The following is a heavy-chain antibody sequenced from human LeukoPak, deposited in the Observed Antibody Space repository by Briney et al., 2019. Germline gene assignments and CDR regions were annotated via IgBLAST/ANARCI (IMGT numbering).Heavy chain of an antibody. J-gene: IGHJ6*02. D-gene: IGHD4-23*01. Sequence: SEALSLTCTVSGGFISSYYWSWIRQPAARGRAWVGYIYYSGSTNYNPSRKSRVTISVDTSKKQLSLKLSSVTTAGTAVYYWARLDYGGKRSEWNYSYYGMDVWGQGPMVTVSS. CDR1: GGFISSYY. CDR2: IYYSGST. V-gene: IGHV4-59*01. CDR3: ARLDYGGKRSEWNYSYYGMDV.